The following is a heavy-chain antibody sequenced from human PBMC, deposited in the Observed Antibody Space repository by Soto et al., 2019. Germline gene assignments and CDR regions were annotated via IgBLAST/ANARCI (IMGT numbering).Heavy chain of an antibody. D-gene: IGHD3-22*01. CDR1: GYSFAGYW. CDR3: ARQISDSDTGPHFQDSFDP. Sequence: GESLKISCKGSGYSFAGYWITWVRQKPGKGLEWMGRIDPSDSQTYYSPSFRGHVTISVTKSITTVFLQWSSLRASDTAMYYCARQISDSDTGPHFQDSFDPWGQGTQVTVSS. V-gene: IGHV5-10-1*01. J-gene: IGHJ4*01. CDR2: IDPSDSQT.